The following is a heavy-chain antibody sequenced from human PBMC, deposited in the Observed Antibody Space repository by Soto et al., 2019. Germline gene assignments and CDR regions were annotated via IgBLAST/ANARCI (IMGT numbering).Heavy chain of an antibody. CDR1: GGSISSGGYY. CDR2: IYYSGST. Sequence: QVQLQESGPGLVKPSQTLSLTCTVSGGSISSGGYYWSWIRQHPGKGLEWIGYIYYSGSTYYNPSLKSRVTISVDTSKNQFSLKLSSVTAADTAVYYWAGRTTVALPPAFDIWGQGTMVTVSS. V-gene: IGHV4-31*03. CDR3: AGRTTVALPPAFDI. D-gene: IGHD4-17*01. J-gene: IGHJ3*02.